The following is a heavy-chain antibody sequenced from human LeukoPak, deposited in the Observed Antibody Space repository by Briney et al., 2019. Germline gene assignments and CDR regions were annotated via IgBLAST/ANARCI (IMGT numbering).Heavy chain of an antibody. CDR3: ARDLAGRIAVAGTIGFDY. CDR1: GFTVSSNY. Sequence: GGSLRLSCAASGFTVSSNYMSWVRQAPGKGLEWVSVIYSGGSTYYADSVKGRFTISRDNSKNTLYLQMNSLRAEDTAVYYCARDLAGRIAVAGTIGFDYWGQGTLVTVSS. V-gene: IGHV3-53*01. CDR2: IYSGGST. D-gene: IGHD6-19*01. J-gene: IGHJ4*02.